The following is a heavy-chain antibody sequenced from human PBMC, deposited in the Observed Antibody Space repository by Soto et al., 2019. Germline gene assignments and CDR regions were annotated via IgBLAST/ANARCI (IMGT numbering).Heavy chain of an antibody. CDR3: ARRAHYPDSSGSHPDWFDT. V-gene: IGHV1-8*01. J-gene: IGHJ5*02. Sequence: ASVKVSCKASGYTFTSYDINWVRQATGQGLEWMGWMNPNSGNTGYAQKFQGRVTMTRNTSISTAYMELSSLRSEDTAVYYCARRAHYPDSSGSHPDWFDTWGQGTLVTVSS. CDR1: GYTFTSYD. CDR2: MNPNSGNT. D-gene: IGHD3-22*01.